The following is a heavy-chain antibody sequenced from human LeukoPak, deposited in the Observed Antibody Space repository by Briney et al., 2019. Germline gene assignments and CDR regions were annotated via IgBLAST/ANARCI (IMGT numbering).Heavy chain of an antibody. CDR3: AKDRVPAARRYYFDY. D-gene: IGHD2-2*01. V-gene: IGHV3-30*18. CDR2: ISYDGGNK. Sequence: GGSLRLSCAASGFTFSSYGMHWVRQAPGKGLEWVAVISYDGGNKYYADSVKGRFTISRDNSKNTLYLQMNSLRAEDTAVYYCAKDRVPAARRYYFDYWGQGTLVTVSS. CDR1: GFTFSSYG. J-gene: IGHJ4*02.